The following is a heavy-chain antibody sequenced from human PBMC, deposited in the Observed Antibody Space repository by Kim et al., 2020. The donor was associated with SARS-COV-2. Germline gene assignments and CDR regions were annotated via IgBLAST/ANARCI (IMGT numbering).Heavy chain of an antibody. Sequence: GGSLRLSCAASGFTFSSNWMHWVRQAPGKGLVWVSRIKGDGGTTVYADSMKGRFTISRDNAKNTLYLEMNSLRADDTAVYYCARTGYTNSKFDFWGQGTL. J-gene: IGHJ4*02. CDR3: ARTGYTNSKFDF. D-gene: IGHD6-6*01. CDR1: GFTFSSNW. CDR2: IKGDGGTT. V-gene: IGHV3-74*01.